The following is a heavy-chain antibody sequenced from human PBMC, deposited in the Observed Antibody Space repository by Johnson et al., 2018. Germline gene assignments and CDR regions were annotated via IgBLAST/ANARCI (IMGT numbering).Heavy chain of an antibody. CDR3: AGDTPEASFDY. J-gene: IGHJ4*02. V-gene: IGHV4-61*02. Sequence: QVQLQESGPGLVRPSETLSLTCSVSGASMRSGTYYWSWIRQPAGKGLAWIGRIYAFGSANYNPSLKSRVTLWEDRSKNQFSLKLSSVTAADTAVYFCAGDTPEASFDYCGEGILVIVSS. CDR2: IYAFGSA. CDR1: GASMRSGTYY.